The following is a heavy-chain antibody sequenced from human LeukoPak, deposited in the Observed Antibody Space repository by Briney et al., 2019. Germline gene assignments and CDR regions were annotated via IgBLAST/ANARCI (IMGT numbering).Heavy chain of an antibody. J-gene: IGHJ4*02. Sequence: PSQTLSLTCTVSGGSISSGGYYWSWIRQHPGKGLEWIGYIYYSGSTYYNPSLKSRVTISVDTSKNQFSLKLSSETAADTAVYYCARETRWGYSGYDPFDYWGQGTLVTVSS. V-gene: IGHV4-31*03. CDR1: GGSISSGGYY. CDR3: ARETRWGYSGYDPFDY. CDR2: IYYSGST. D-gene: IGHD5-12*01.